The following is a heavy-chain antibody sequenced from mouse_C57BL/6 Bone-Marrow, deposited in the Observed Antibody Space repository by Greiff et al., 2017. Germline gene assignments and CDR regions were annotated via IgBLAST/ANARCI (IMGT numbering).Heavy chain of an antibody. Sequence: QVQLQQSGAELVKPGASVKLSCKASGYTFTEYTIHWVKQRSGQGLEWIGWFYPGSGSIKYNEKFKDKATLTDDKSSSTVYMELSRLTTEDSAVYFCARHGHYYYGSSYYFDYWGQGTTLTVSS. CDR3: ARHGHYYYGSSYYFDY. D-gene: IGHD1-1*01. J-gene: IGHJ2*01. CDR1: GYTFTEYT. V-gene: IGHV1-62-2*01. CDR2: FYPGSGSI.